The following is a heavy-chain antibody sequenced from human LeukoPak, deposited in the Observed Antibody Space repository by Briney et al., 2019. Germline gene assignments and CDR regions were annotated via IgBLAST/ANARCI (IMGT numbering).Heavy chain of an antibody. D-gene: IGHD3-10*01. Sequence: GGSLRLSCAASGFTFSSCPMHWVRQAPGKGLEWVAFIRYDGSEKYYADSVKGRITISRDNSKNTLYVQMNSLRAEDTAVYYCAKGKDYYLDYWGQGTLVTVSS. V-gene: IGHV3-30*02. J-gene: IGHJ4*02. CDR1: GFTFSSCP. CDR3: AKGKDYYLDY. CDR2: IRYDGSEK.